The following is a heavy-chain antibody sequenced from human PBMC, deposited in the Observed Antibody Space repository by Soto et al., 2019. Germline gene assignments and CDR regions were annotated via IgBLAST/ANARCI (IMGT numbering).Heavy chain of an antibody. V-gene: IGHV4-4*02. J-gene: IGHJ6*02. Sequence: SETLSLTCAVSGGSISSSNWWSWVRQPPGKGLEWIGEIYHSGSTNYNPSLKSRVTISVDKSKNQFSLKLSSVTAADTAVYYCARQPYDFCSGYTPGPYYGMDVWGQGTTVTVSS. D-gene: IGHD3-3*01. CDR3: ARQPYDFCSGYTPGPYYGMDV. CDR1: GGSISSSNW. CDR2: IYHSGST.